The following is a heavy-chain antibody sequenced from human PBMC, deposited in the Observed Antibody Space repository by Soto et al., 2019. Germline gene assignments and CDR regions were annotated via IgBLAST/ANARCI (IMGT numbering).Heavy chain of an antibody. Sequence: SETLSLTCTVSGGSISSGGYYWSWIRQHPGKGLEWIGYIYYSGSTYYNPSLKSRVTISVDTSKNQFSLKLSSVTAADTAVYYCARVEPINYYYGMDVWGQGTTVTVS. CDR1: GGSISSGGYY. CDR2: IYYSGST. V-gene: IGHV4-31*03. J-gene: IGHJ6*02. D-gene: IGHD5-12*01. CDR3: ARVEPINYYYGMDV.